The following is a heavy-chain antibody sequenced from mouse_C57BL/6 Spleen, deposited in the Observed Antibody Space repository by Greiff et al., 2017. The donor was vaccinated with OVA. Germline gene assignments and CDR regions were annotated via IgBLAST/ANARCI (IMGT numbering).Heavy chain of an antibody. Sequence: EVKLMESGPELVKPGASVKISCKASGYSFTGYYMNWVKQSPEKSLEWIGEINPSTGGTTYNQKFKAKATLTVDKSSSTAYMQLKSLTSEDSAVYYCARSGHYYGSSRAMDYWGQGTSVTVSS. CDR3: ARSGHYYGSSRAMDY. V-gene: IGHV1-42*01. J-gene: IGHJ4*01. CDR1: GYSFTGYY. D-gene: IGHD1-1*01. CDR2: INPSTGGT.